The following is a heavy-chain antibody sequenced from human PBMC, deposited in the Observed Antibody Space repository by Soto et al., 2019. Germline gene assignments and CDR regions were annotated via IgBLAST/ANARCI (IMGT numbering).Heavy chain of an antibody. Sequence: LRLSCVASGFSFSSYSFHWIRQAPGKGLKWVSLISYDGIRKNYEDSVKGRFTISRDSSKNTVYLQMNSLRSDDTAVYYCARSIAVAGLDYWGQGTLVTVS. J-gene: IGHJ4*02. CDR2: ISYDGIRK. V-gene: IGHV3-30-3*01. CDR1: GFSFSSYS. D-gene: IGHD6-19*01. CDR3: ARSIAVAGLDY.